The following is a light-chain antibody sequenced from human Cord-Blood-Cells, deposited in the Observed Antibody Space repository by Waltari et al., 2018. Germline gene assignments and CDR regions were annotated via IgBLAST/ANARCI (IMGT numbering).Light chain of an antibody. CDR1: SSNIGNNY. CDR2: DNN. CDR3: GTWDSSLSAVV. Sequence: SMLTQPPSVSAAPGQKVTISCSGSSSNIGNNYVSWYQQLPGTAPKLLIYDNNKRPSGIPDRFSGSKSGTSATLGITGLQTGDEADYYCGTWDSSLSAVVFGGGTKLTVL. J-gene: IGLJ2*01. V-gene: IGLV1-51*01.